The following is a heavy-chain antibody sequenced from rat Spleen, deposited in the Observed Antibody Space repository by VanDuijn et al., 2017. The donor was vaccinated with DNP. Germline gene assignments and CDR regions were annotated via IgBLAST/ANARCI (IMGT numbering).Heavy chain of an antibody. CDR3: ARDLYD. CDR1: GFTFSSYG. Sequence: VKLVESGGGLVQPGRSLKLSCSASGFTFSSYGMHWIRQAPGKGLDWVAYISSSSGTVYADAVKERFTISRDNAKNTLYLQLNSLKSEDTAIYYCARDLYDWGQGVMVTVSS. D-gene: IGHD3-1*01. CDR2: ISSSSGT. J-gene: IGHJ2*01. V-gene: IGHV5-62*01.